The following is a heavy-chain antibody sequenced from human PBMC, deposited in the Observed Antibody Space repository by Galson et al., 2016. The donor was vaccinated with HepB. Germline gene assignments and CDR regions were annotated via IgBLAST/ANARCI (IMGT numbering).Heavy chain of an antibody. CDR1: GFSLRTNGVG. D-gene: IGHD3-10*01. V-gene: IGHV2-5*02. J-gene: IGHJ4*02. CDR3: AHIPPAREENFGESYFDY. Sequence: PALVKPTQTLTLTCTFSGFSLRTNGVGVGWMRQPPGQALEWLGIIYWDDDKRYSPSLKSRLSISKDTSKNRVVLTMTNMDPVDTATYFCAHIPPAREENFGESYFDYWGQGTLVTVSS. CDR2: IYWDDDK.